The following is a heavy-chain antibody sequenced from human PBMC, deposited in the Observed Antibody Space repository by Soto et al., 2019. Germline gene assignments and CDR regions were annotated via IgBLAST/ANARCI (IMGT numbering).Heavy chain of an antibody. Sequence: LSLTCAVSGGSISSGGYSWSWIRQPPGKGLEWIGYMYHSGSTYYNPSLKSRVTISVDTSKNQFSLKLSSVTAADTAVYYCARKNCISSSCYGRNWFDPWGQGTLVTVSS. CDR3: ARKNCISSSCYGRNWFDP. J-gene: IGHJ5*02. CDR1: GGSISSGGYS. CDR2: MYHSGST. V-gene: IGHV4-30-2*01. D-gene: IGHD2-2*01.